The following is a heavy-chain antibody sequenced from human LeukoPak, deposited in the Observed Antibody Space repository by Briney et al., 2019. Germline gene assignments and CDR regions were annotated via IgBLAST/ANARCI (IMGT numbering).Heavy chain of an antibody. Sequence: SVKVSCKASGGTFSSYAISWVRQAPGQGLEWMGGIIPIFGTANYAQKFQGRVTITADESTSTAYMELSSLRSEDTAVYYCARVSEVQVEKQRHYYFDYWGQGTLVTVSS. CDR1: GGTFSSYA. V-gene: IGHV1-69*13. CDR2: IIPIFGTA. J-gene: IGHJ4*02. D-gene: IGHD6-25*01. CDR3: ARVSEVQVEKQRHYYFDY.